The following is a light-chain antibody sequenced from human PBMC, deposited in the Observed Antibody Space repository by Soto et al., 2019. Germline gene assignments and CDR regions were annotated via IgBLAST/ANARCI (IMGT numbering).Light chain of an antibody. Sequence: QAVVTQEPSLTVSPGGTVTLTCGSSTGAVTSGHYPYWFQQKPGQAPRTQIYDVSNKHSWTPARFSGSLLGGKAALTLSGAQPEDEADYYCALSYSGAWVFGAGTKVTVL. CDR3: ALSYSGAWV. CDR1: TGAVTSGHY. V-gene: IGLV7-46*01. J-gene: IGLJ2*01. CDR2: DVS.